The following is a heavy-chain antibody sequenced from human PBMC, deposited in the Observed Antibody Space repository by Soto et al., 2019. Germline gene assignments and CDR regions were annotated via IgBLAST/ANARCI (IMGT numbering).Heavy chain of an antibody. V-gene: IGHV4-30-2*01. CDR3: ARGGALRPKGHVPLAF. J-gene: IGHJ4*02. CDR2: IHVTGYT. D-gene: IGHD1-26*01. CDR1: GASITSGSYS. Sequence: QLQLQESGSGLVNPSQTLSLTCTVSGASITSGSYSWRWIRQAPGKGLEWIGNIHVTGYTAFSPSLTRRVTMSVDTSKNQFSLNVNSVTAADTAVDFCARGGALRPKGHVPLAFWGQGTLVTVSS.